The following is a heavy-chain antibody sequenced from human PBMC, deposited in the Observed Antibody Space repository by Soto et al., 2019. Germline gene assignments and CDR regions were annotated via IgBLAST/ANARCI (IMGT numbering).Heavy chain of an antibody. Sequence: ASVKVSCKTSGYTFSNYGITWVRQAPGQPLEWLGWISLYSDGTSYAQKFRGRVSMTTDTSTTTAYMELRSLRSDDTAVYYCARVVPGAEAWFGPWGQGTLVAVSS. CDR1: GYTFSNYG. CDR2: ISLYSDGT. CDR3: ARVVPGAEAWFGP. V-gene: IGHV1-18*01. J-gene: IGHJ5*02.